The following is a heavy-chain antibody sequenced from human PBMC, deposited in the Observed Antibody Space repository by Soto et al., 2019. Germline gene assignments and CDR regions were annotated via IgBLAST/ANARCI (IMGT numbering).Heavy chain of an antibody. J-gene: IGHJ4*02. V-gene: IGHV3-23*01. D-gene: IGHD3-22*01. CDR2: ISGSGGST. CDR1: GFTFSSYA. CDR3: ARDPLGDYYDSSGYYFRVY. Sequence: EVQLLESGGGLVQPGGSLRLSCAASGFTFSSYAMSWVRQAPGKGLEWVSAISGSGGSTYYADSVKGRFTISRDNSKNTLYLQMNSLRAGDTAVYYCARDPLGDYYDSSGYYFRVYWGQGTLVTVSS.